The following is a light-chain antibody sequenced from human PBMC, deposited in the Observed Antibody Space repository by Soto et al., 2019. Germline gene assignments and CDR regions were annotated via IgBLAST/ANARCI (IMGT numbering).Light chain of an antibody. Sequence: QSVLPQPASVSGSPGHSITISCTGTSSDVGSYNLVSWYQQHPGKAPKLMIYEGSKRPSGVSNRFSGSKSGNTASLTISGLQAEDEADYYCCSYAGSSTYVFGTGTKVTVL. V-gene: IGLV2-23*01. CDR2: EGS. J-gene: IGLJ1*01. CDR1: SSDVGSYNL. CDR3: CSYAGSSTYV.